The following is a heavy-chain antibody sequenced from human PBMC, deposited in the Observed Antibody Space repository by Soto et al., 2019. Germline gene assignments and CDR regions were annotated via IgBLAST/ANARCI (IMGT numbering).Heavy chain of an antibody. CDR2: ISYDGSNK. CDR1: GFTFSSYG. D-gene: IGHD3-22*01. J-gene: IGHJ4*02. CDR3: AKSLAPILTYYYDSSGYFLD. Sequence: PGGSLRLSCAASGFTFSSYGMHWVRQAPGKGLEWVAVISYDGSNKYNADSVKGRYTISRDNSKNTLYLQMNSLRADDTAVYYCAKSLAPILTYYYDSSGYFLDWGQGT. V-gene: IGHV3-30*18.